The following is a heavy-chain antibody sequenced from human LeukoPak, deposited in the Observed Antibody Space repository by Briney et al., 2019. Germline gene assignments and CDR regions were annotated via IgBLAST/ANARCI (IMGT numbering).Heavy chain of an antibody. V-gene: IGHV3-23*01. CDR1: ELTSSSYA. CDR2: ISGSGGST. Sequence: GSLRLSSTASELTSSSYAMSWVRQAPGKGLEWVSAISGSGGSTYYADSVKGRFTISRDNSKNTLYLQMNSLRAEDTAVYYCAKASVAGYDYWGQGTLVTVSS. J-gene: IGHJ4*02. CDR3: AKASVAGYDY. D-gene: IGHD6-19*01.